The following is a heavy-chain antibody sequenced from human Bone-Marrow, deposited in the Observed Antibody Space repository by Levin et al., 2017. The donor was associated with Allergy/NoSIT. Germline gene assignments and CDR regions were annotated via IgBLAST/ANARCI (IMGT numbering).Heavy chain of an antibody. D-gene: IGHD5-18*01. CDR1: GFTFSSYA. V-gene: IGHV3-30-3*01. CDR3: ARNVDTAMVEHGMDV. Sequence: LSLTCAASGFTFSSYAMHWVRQAPGKGLEWVAVISYDGSNKYYADSVKGRFTISRDNSKNTLYLQMNSLRAEDTAVYYCARNVDTAMVEHGMDVWGQGTTVTVSS. J-gene: IGHJ6*02. CDR2: ISYDGSNK.